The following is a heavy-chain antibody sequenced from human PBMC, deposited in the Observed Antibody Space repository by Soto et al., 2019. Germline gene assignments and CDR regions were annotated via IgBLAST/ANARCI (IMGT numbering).Heavy chain of an antibody. CDR3: ARGRPYGMDV. CDR2: IDSDGSST. V-gene: IGHV3-74*01. J-gene: IGHJ6*02. Sequence: EVQLVESGGGLVQPGGSLRVSGAASGFTFGSYWMNWVRQAPGKGLVWVSRIDSDGSSTTYADSVKGRFTTSRDNAKNTLYLQMSSLRVEDTAVYYCARGRPYGMDVWGQGTTVTVSS. CDR1: GFTFGSYW.